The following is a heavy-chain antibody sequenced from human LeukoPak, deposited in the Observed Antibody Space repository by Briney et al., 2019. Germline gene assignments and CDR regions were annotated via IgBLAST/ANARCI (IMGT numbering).Heavy chain of an antibody. D-gene: IGHD6-19*01. CDR3: ARIGSGWLYYYYGMDV. Sequence: SETLSLTCTVSGGSISSSSYYWGWIRQPPGKGLEWIGEINHSGSTNYNPSLKSRVTISVDTSKNQFSLKLSSVTAADTAVYYCARIGSGWLYYYYGMDVWGQGTTVTVSS. CDR1: GGSISSSSYY. V-gene: IGHV4-39*07. CDR2: INHSGST. J-gene: IGHJ6*02.